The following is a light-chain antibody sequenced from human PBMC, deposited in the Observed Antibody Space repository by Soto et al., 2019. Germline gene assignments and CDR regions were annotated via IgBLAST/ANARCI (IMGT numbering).Light chain of an antibody. V-gene: IGLV1-44*01. CDR2: SDN. CDR3: AAWDDSLNGLL. J-gene: IGLJ3*02. Sequence: QPVLTQPPSASGIPGQVFTISCSGSNSNIGDNSVNWYQQLPGTAPKLLIYSDNRRPSGVPDRFSGSKSGTSASLAISGLQSEDEAEYYCAAWDDSLNGLLFGGGTQLTVL. CDR1: NSNIGDNS.